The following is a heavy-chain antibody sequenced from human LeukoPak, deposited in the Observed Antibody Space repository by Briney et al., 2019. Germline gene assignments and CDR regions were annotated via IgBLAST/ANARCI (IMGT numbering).Heavy chain of an antibody. D-gene: IGHD6-19*01. V-gene: IGHV1-24*01. J-gene: IGHJ6*02. CDR3: AREPYSSGWYGDYYGMDV. CDR2: FDPEDGET. Sequence: ASVKVSCKVSGYTLTELSMHWVRQAPGKGLEWMGGFDPEDGETIYAQKFQGRVTMTEDTSTDTAYMELSSLRSEDTAVYYCAREPYSSGWYGDYYGMDVWGQGTTVTVSS. CDR1: GYTLTELS.